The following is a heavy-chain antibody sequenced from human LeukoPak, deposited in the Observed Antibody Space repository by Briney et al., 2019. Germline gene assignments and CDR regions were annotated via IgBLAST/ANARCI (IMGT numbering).Heavy chain of an antibody. V-gene: IGHV5-51*01. D-gene: IGHD5-12*01. CDR2: IYPYETAT. CDR3: ARHIGYSAWNPDY. Sequence: GESLRLSCTASGYSFSSYWMGWVRQVPGKGLEWMGRIYPYETATTYTASLQGRFTISGDNSNSTVYLQMSTLQASDTAVYYCARHIGYSAWNPDYWGQGTLVTVSA. J-gene: IGHJ4*02. CDR1: GYSFSSYW.